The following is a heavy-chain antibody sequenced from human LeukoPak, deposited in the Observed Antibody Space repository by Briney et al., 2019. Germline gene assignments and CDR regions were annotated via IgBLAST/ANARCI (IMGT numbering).Heavy chain of an antibody. D-gene: IGHD6-13*01. CDR3: AKGGTSSWYAGLFDS. V-gene: IGHV3-23*01. J-gene: IGHJ5*01. CDR2: ITGNGDAI. Sequence: GGSLRLSCAASGFTFSSYAMRWVRQAPGKGLEWVSSITGNGDAIYYADSVQGRFTISRDNSKNTLYLQMNSLRGEDTALYYCAKGGTSSWYAGLFDSWGQGTLVAVSS. CDR1: GFTFSSYA.